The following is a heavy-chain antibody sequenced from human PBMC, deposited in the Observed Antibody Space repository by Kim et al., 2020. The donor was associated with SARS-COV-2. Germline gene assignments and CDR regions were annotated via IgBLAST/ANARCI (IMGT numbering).Heavy chain of an antibody. J-gene: IGHJ5*02. D-gene: IGHD6-19*01. CDR3: VKDLGGEQWLYGDWFDP. V-gene: IGHV3-64D*06. Sequence: VKGRFTISRDNSKNTLYLQMSSLRAEDTAVYYCVKDLGGEQWLYGDWFDPWSQGTLVTVSS.